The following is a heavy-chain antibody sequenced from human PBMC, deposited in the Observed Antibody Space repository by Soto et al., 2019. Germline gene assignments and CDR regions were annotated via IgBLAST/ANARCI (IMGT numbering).Heavy chain of an antibody. Sequence: QVQLVESGGGVVQPGRSPRLSCAASGFTFSSYAMHWVRQAPGKGLEWVAVISYDGSNKYYADSVKGRFTISRDNSKNTLYLQMNSLRAEDTAVYYCARDLYDSSGLIHYWGQGTLVTVSS. J-gene: IGHJ4*02. CDR2: ISYDGSNK. V-gene: IGHV3-30-3*01. CDR3: ARDLYDSSGLIHY. CDR1: GFTFSSYA. D-gene: IGHD3-22*01.